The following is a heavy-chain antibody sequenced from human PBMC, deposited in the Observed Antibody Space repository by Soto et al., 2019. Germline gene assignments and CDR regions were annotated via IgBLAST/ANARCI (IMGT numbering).Heavy chain of an antibody. Sequence: GESLKISCKGSGYSFTSYWVGWVRQMPGKGLEWMGIIYPVDSDTRYSPSFQGQVTISADKSISTAYLQWSSLQASDTAMSYCARRGATVVTSYYYYGMDVWGQGTTVTVYS. CDR1: GYSFTSYW. V-gene: IGHV5-51*01. D-gene: IGHD1-26*01. CDR2: IYPVDSDT. J-gene: IGHJ6*02. CDR3: ARRGATVVTSYYYYGMDV.